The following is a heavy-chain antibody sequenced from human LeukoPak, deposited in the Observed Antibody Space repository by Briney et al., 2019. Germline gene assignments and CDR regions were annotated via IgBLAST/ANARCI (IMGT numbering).Heavy chain of an antibody. CDR1: GGSINYYY. CDR2: IYYRGST. CDR3: ARTTGYYGYYFDY. D-gene: IGHD4-17*01. Sequence: KTSETLSLTCTVSGGSINYYYWSWIRQPPGKGLEWIGYIYYRGSTNYNPSLNSRVTISVDTSKNQFSLKLTSATAADTAVYYCARTTGYYGYYFDYWGQGTLVTVSS. V-gene: IGHV4-59*01. J-gene: IGHJ4*02.